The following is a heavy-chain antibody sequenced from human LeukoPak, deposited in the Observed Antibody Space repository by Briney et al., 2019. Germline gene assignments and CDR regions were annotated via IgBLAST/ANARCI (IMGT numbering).Heavy chain of an antibody. J-gene: IGHJ3*02. Sequence: SETLSLTCTVSGDSISTSNSYWGWIRQPPWKGLEWIGSIYYSGSTYYNPSLKSRVTISVDTSKNQFSLKLSSVTAADTAVYYCARDDFEGFGDAFDIWGQGTMVTVSS. V-gene: IGHV4-39*07. CDR3: ARDDFEGFGDAFDI. CDR1: GDSISTSNSY. CDR2: IYYSGST. D-gene: IGHD3-10*01.